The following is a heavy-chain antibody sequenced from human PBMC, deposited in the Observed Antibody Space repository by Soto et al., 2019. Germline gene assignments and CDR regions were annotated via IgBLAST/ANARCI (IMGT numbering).Heavy chain of an antibody. J-gene: IGHJ3*02. CDR1: GGTFSSYT. CDR2: IIPILGIA. CDR3: AREVLRYFDWLERAPHDAFDI. V-gene: IGHV1-69*04. D-gene: IGHD3-9*01. Sequence: EASVKVSCKASGGTFSSYTISWVRQAPGQGLEWMGRIIPILGIANYAQKFQGRVTITADKSTSTAYMELSSLRSEDTAVYYCAREVLRYFDWLERAPHDAFDIWGQGTMVTVSS.